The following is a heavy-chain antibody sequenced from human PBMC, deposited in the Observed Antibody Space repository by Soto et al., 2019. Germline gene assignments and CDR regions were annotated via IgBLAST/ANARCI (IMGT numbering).Heavy chain of an antibody. D-gene: IGHD4-17*01. V-gene: IGHV3-23*01. CDR1: GFTFSSYA. Sequence: EVQLLESGGGLVQPGGSLRLSCAASGFTFSSYAMSWVRQAQGKGLEWVSAISGSGGSTYYADSVKGRFTISRDNSKNTLYLQMNSLRAEDTAGYYCAKDYSYYGISRREPIRFFDPWGQGTLVTVSS. J-gene: IGHJ5*02. CDR3: AKDYSYYGISRREPIRFFDP. CDR2: ISGSGGST.